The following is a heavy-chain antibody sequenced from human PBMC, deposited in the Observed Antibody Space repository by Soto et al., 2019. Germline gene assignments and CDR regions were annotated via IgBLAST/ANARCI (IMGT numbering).Heavy chain of an antibody. CDR3: ARGSAFIGLDY. Sequence: PGGSLRLSCAVSGFIFSRYSMNWVRQAPGKGLEWVSSIGTSGSYIYGTDSVKGRFTISRDNTKDSLYLQMNSLRAEETAIYYCARGSAFIGLDYWGQGTPVTVSS. V-gene: IGHV3-21*01. J-gene: IGHJ4*02. CDR1: GFIFSRYS. D-gene: IGHD1-26*01. CDR2: IGTSGSYI.